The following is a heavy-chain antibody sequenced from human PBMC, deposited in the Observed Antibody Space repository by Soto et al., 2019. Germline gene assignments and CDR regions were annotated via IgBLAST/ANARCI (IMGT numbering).Heavy chain of an antibody. J-gene: IGHJ6*02. V-gene: IGHV3-7*03. CDR1: GFTFSSSP. D-gene: IGHD3-3*01. CDR2: IRNDGGSM. Sequence: GGSLRLSCAASGFTFSSSPISWVRQVPGKGLEWIANIRNDGGSMYYVDSVKGRFTISRDNAKNSLYLQMNSLRAEDTAVYYCARGLYYDFWSGYYYYGMDVWGQGTTVTVSS. CDR3: ARGLYYDFWSGYYYYGMDV.